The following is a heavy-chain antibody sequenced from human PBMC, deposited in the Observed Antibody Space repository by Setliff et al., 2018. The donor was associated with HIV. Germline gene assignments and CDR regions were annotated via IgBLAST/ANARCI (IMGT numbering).Heavy chain of an antibody. Sequence: SETLSLTCTVSGGSVNNGSFYRTWVRQPAGKGLDWIGRVYSSGSTNYNPPLKSRFTISLDTSKNQFSLRLSSVSAANTAVYYCARFAAAGAPGPTDFAYWGQGTLVTVSS. CDR2: VYSSGST. J-gene: IGHJ4*02. D-gene: IGHD6-13*01. CDR3: ARFAAAGAPGPTDFAY. CDR1: GGSVNNGSFY. V-gene: IGHV4-61*02.